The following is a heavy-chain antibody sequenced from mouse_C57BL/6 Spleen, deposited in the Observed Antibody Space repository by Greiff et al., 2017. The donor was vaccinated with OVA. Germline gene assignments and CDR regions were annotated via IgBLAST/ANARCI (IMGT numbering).Heavy chain of an antibody. CDR1: GFSLTSYA. Sequence: VKLQESGPGLVAPSQSLSITCTVSGFSLTSYAISWVRQPPGKGLEWLGVIWTGGGTNYNSALKSRLSISKDNSKSQVFLKMNSLQTDDTARYYCATYYGYDGGYAMDYWGQGTSGTVSS. J-gene: IGHJ4*01. V-gene: IGHV2-9-1*01. CDR3: ATYYGYDGGYAMDY. CDR2: IWTGGGT. D-gene: IGHD2-2*01.